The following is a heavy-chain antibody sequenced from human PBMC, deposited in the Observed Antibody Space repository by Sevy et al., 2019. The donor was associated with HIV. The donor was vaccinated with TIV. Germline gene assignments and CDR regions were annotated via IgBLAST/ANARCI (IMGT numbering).Heavy chain of an antibody. CDR2: ISGGDDST. CDR3: AKFGDYYDSGGYYWYFDF. V-gene: IGHV3-23*01. CDR1: GFIFSDYA. Sequence: GGSLRLSCAASGFIFSDYAMRWVRQAPGKGLEWVSSISGGDDSTYYADSVKGRFTVSRDNSKNTLYLQMNTLRAEDTALYYCAKFGDYYDSGGYYWYFDFWGRGTLLTVSS. J-gene: IGHJ2*01. D-gene: IGHD3-22*01.